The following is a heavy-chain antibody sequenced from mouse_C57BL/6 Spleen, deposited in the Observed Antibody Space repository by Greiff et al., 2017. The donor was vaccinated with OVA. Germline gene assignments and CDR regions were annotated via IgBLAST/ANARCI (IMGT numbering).Heavy chain of an antibody. D-gene: IGHD1-1*01. CDR3: AREVYYCGSPAWFAY. CDR1: GYTFTSYD. V-gene: IGHV1-85*01. J-gene: IGHJ3*01. Sequence: VQLQQSGPELVKPGASVKLSCKASGYTFTSYDINWVKQRPGQGLEWIGWIYPRDGSTKYNEKFKGKATLTVDTSSSTAYMELHSLTSEDSAVYFCAREVYYCGSPAWFAYWGQGTLVTVSA. CDR2: IYPRDGST.